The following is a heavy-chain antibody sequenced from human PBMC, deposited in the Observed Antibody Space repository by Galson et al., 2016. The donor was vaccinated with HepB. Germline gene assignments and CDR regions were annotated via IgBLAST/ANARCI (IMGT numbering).Heavy chain of an antibody. Sequence: SETLSLTCTVSGGSVSSRSYFWSWIRQPPGKGLEWIGYIYYSGNTNYNPSLKSRVIISVDTSTNQFSLKLSYVTAADTAVYYCARERIYDFWSGFPSYFDYWGQGTLVTVSS. V-gene: IGHV4-61*01. D-gene: IGHD3-3*01. CDR3: ARERIYDFWSGFPSYFDY. J-gene: IGHJ4*02. CDR1: GGSVSSRSYF. CDR2: IYYSGNT.